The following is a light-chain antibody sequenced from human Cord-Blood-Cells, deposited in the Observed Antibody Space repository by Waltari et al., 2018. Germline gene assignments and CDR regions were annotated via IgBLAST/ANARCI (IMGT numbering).Light chain of an antibody. Sequence: QSPLTQPPSSSGSPGQSVTIPCTGTSSDVDGYNSVSWYQQHPDKAPKLMFYEFSTRPSGVLDRFSCSKSGNTASLTGSGRQAEDEADYYCSSDAGRYVGFGGGTKLTVL. CDR2: EFS. J-gene: IGLJ2*01. CDR3: SSDAGRYVG. V-gene: IGLV2-8*01. CDR1: SSDVDGYNS.